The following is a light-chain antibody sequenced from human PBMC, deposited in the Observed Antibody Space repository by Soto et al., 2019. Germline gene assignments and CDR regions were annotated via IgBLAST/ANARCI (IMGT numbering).Light chain of an antibody. J-gene: IGLJ1*01. V-gene: IGLV2-14*01. CDR3: CSYASSSTYV. CDR1: SSDIGAYDY. Sequence: QSVLTQPASLSGSPGQSITISCTGTSSDIGAYDYVSWYQQHPGKAPKLILYEVNQRPSGVSNRFSGSKSGNTASLTISGLQPEDEADYYCCSYASSSTYVFGTGTKVTVL. CDR2: EVN.